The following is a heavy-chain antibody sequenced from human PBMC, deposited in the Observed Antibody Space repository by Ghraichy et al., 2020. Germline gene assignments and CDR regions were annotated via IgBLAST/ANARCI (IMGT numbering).Heavy chain of an antibody. D-gene: IGHD5-18*01. J-gene: IGHJ2*01. CDR3: AKEGRPYSGGGYFDL. CDR2: INEHGRAT. Sequence: GGSLRLSCAASGSTFNSSAMGWVRQAPGKVLDWVTTINEHGRATYYAASVTGRFTISRDNSRDTLFLQVNSLRFDDTAVYYCAKEGRPYSGGGYFDLWGRGTLVTVSS. CDR1: GSTFNSSA. V-gene: IGHV3-23*01.